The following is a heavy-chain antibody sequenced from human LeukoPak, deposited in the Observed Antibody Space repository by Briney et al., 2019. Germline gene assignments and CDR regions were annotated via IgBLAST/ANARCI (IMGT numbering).Heavy chain of an antibody. Sequence: GGSLRLACAASGFTFSTYAMHWVRQAPGRGLEWVTVISYDGSIKYYADSVKGRFTISRDNSKSTVYLQMHSLRDEDTAVYYCAKGGEMATIEESDYWGQGTLVTVSS. J-gene: IGHJ4*02. V-gene: IGHV3-30*18. D-gene: IGHD5-24*01. CDR1: GFTFSTYA. CDR2: ISYDGSIK. CDR3: AKGGEMATIEESDY.